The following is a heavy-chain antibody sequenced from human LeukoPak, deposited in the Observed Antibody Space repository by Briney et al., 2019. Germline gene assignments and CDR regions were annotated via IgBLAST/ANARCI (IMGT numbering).Heavy chain of an antibody. CDR3: ARDNNYYYDSSGYLTT. CDR1: GFTFSSYG. D-gene: IGHD3-22*01. J-gene: IGHJ5*02. V-gene: IGHV3-30*03. Sequence: GGSLRLSCAASGFTFSSYGMHWVRQAPGKGLEWVAVISYDGSNKYYADSVKGRFTISRDNSKNTLYLQMNSLRAEDTAVYYCARDNNYYYDSSGYLTTWGQGTLVTVSS. CDR2: ISYDGSNK.